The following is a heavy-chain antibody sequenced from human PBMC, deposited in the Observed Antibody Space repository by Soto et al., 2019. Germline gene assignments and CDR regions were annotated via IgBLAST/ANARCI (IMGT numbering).Heavy chain of an antibody. J-gene: IGHJ4*02. Sequence: ESGGGLIQPGGSLKLSCAASGFTVGNNYMSWVRQAPGKGLEWVSLIYSTGTTKYADSVKGRFTVSRDNAKNTLYLQVNSLRAEDTAVYYCAKDGRGSGSHYNSFGYWGQGTLVTVSS. D-gene: IGHD3-10*01. CDR3: AKDGRGSGSHYNSFGY. CDR1: GFTVGNNY. CDR2: IYSTGTT. V-gene: IGHV3-53*01.